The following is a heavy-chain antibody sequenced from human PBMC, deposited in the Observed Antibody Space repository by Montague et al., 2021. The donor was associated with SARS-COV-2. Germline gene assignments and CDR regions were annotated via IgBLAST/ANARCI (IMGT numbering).Heavy chain of an antibody. D-gene: IGHD3-10*01. Sequence: SETLSLTCTVSGGSMSDHYWAWIRQPPGKGLEWLAYIHYSGGINSXASLKRRVSMSVDTSKNQFSLKLTSVTAADTAVYYCARAGSVRRAGNWFDPWGQGTLVTVSS. CDR3: ARAGSVRRAGNWFDP. CDR2: IHYSGGI. J-gene: IGHJ5*02. CDR1: GGSMSDHY. V-gene: IGHV4-59*11.